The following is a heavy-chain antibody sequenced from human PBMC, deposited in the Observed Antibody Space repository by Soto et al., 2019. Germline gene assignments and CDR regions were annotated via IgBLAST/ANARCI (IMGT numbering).Heavy chain of an antibody. CDR2: ISYDGSNK. CDR1: GFTFSSYG. Sequence: QVQLVESGGGVVQPGRSLRLSCAASGFTFSSYGMHWVRQAPGKGLEWVAVISYDGSNKYYADSVRGRFTISRDNSKNTLYLQMNSLRAEDTDVYYCAKDPSIAARPYGMDVWGQGTTVTVSS. J-gene: IGHJ6*02. CDR3: AKDPSIAARPYGMDV. V-gene: IGHV3-30*18. D-gene: IGHD6-6*01.